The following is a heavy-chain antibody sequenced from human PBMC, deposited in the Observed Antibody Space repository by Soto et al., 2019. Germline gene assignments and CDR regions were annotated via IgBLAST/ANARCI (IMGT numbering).Heavy chain of an antibody. D-gene: IGHD6-19*01. CDR2: IYHSGST. CDR1: GGSISTYY. CDR3: ASDRSSGWDQGYGMDV. Sequence: QVQLHESGPGLVKPSETLSLTCTVSGGSISTYYWSWIRQPPGQGLEWIGYIYHSGSTSYNPSLKGRVTMSVDTSKSQFSLKLRSVTAADTAVYYCASDRSSGWDQGYGMDVWGQGTTVTVSS. J-gene: IGHJ6*02. V-gene: IGHV4-59*01.